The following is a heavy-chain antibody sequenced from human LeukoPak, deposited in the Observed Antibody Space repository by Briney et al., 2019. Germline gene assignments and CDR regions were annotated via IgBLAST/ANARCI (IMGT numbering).Heavy chain of an antibody. Sequence: SETLSLTCAVYGGSFSGYYWSWIRQPPGKGLEWIGKINHSGSTNYNPSLKSRVTISVDTSKNQFSLKLSSVTAADTAVYYGARLRQGYDYVWGSYCYIRAFDYWGQGTLVTVSS. V-gene: IGHV4-34*01. CDR2: INHSGST. CDR1: GGSFSGYY. D-gene: IGHD3-16*02. J-gene: IGHJ4*02. CDR3: ARLRQGYDYVWGSYCYIRAFDY.